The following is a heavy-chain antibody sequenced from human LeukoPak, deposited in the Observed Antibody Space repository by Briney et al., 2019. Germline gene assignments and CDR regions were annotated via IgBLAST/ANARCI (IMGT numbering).Heavy chain of an antibody. V-gene: IGHV3-30*18. J-gene: IGHJ4*02. D-gene: IGHD5-24*01. CDR1: GFTFSSYG. CDR3: AKDPSWRWLQHRYFDY. Sequence: GGSLRLSCAASGFTFSSYGMHWVRQAPGKGLEWVAVISYDGSNKYYADSVKGRFTISRVNSKNTLYLQMNSLRAEDTAVYYCAKDPSWRWLQHRYFDYWGQGTLVTVSS. CDR2: ISYDGSNK.